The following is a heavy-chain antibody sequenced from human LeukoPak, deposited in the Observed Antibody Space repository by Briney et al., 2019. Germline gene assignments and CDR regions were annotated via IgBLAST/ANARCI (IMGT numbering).Heavy chain of an antibody. CDR1: GGSFSGYY. V-gene: IGHV4-34*01. D-gene: IGHD2-2*01. CDR3: ARAPLYCSSTSCYYYYYMDV. CDR2: INHSGST. J-gene: IGHJ6*03. Sequence: SETLSLTCAVYGGSFSGYYWSWIRQPPGKGLEWIGEINHSGSTNYNPSLKSRVTISVDTSKNQFSLKLSSVTAADTAVYYCARAPLYCSSTSCYYYYYMDVWGKGTTVTVSS.